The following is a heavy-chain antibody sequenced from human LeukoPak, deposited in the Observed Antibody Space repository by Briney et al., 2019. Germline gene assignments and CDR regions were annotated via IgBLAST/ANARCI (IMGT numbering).Heavy chain of an antibody. CDR3: ARLKFYDSTGYSPGHYMDV. CDR2: LYPGVGT. CDR1: GGPIFSYY. Sequence: PSETLSLTCTVSGGPIFSYYWSWIRQTAGKGLEWIGRLYPGVGTDYNPSLKSRVTTSVDTSKKQFALKLSAVTAADTAVYYCARLKFYDSTGYSPGHYMDVWGKGTTVTVSS. V-gene: IGHV4-4*07. D-gene: IGHD3-22*01. J-gene: IGHJ6*03.